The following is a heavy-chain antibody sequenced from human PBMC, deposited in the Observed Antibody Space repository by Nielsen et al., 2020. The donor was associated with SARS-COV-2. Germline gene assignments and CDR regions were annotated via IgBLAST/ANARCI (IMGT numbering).Heavy chain of an antibody. CDR1: GGSINSGDYY. Sequence: SETLSLTCTVSGGSINSGDYYWNWVRQPPGKGLEWIGYIYYSGTTYYNPSHESRATISVATSKSQFSLKLRSVTAADTAVYYCASPFGDYDTGDTDYWGQGTLVTVSS. J-gene: IGHJ4*02. D-gene: IGHD4-17*01. CDR3: ASPFGDYDTGDTDY. CDR2: IYYSGTT. V-gene: IGHV4-30-4*01.